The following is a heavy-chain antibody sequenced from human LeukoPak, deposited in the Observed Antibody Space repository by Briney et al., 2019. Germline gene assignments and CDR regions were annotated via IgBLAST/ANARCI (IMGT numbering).Heavy chain of an antibody. D-gene: IGHD6-13*01. Sequence: SVKVSCKASGGTFSSYAISWVRQAPGQGLEWMGGITPLFGTANYAQNFQGRVTITADESTSTAYMELSSLRSEDTAVYYCARGREKQQLYFDYWGQGTLVTVSS. CDR1: GGTFSSYA. CDR3: ARGREKQQLYFDY. CDR2: ITPLFGTA. V-gene: IGHV1-69*01. J-gene: IGHJ4*02.